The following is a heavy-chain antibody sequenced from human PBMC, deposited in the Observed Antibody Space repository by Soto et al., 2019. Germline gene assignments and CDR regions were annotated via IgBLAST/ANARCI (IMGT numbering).Heavy chain of an antibody. D-gene: IGHD2-15*01. Sequence: QVQLQQWGAGLLKPSETLSLTCAVYGGSFSGYYWSWIRQPPGKGLEWIGEINHSGSTNYNPSLKSRVTISVDTSKNQFSLKLSSVTAADTAVYYCARVVGVVAASRRYYFDYWGQGTLVTVSS. CDR2: INHSGST. CDR3: ARVVGVVAASRRYYFDY. V-gene: IGHV4-34*01. J-gene: IGHJ4*02. CDR1: GGSFSGYY.